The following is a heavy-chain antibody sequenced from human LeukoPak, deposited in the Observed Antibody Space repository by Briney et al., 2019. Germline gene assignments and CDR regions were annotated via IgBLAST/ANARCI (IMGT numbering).Heavy chain of an antibody. CDR1: GGSISSTSYY. V-gene: IGHV4-39*07. Sequence: PSETLSLTCTVSGGSISSTSYYWGWIRQPPGKGLEWIGEINHSGSTNYNPSLKSRVTISVDTSKNQFSLRLSSVTAADTAVYYCARGGFYCGGDCSVDYWGPGTLVTVSS. CDR3: ARGGFYCGGDCSVDY. J-gene: IGHJ4*02. D-gene: IGHD2-21*02. CDR2: INHSGST.